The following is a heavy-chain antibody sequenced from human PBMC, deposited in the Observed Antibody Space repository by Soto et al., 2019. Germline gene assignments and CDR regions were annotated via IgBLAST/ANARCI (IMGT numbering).Heavy chain of an antibody. CDR3: ARDDIPGREVAIYGMDI. D-gene: IGHD6-19*01. J-gene: IGHJ6*02. CDR1: EFTFSNYG. V-gene: IGHV3-33*01. Sequence: GGSLRLSCAASEFTFSNYGMHWVRQAPGKGLEWVAVIWYDGSNEYYADSVKGRFTISRDNSKNTLYLQMNSLRAEDTAVYYCARDDIPGREVAIYGMDIWGQGTTVTVSS. CDR2: IWYDGSNE.